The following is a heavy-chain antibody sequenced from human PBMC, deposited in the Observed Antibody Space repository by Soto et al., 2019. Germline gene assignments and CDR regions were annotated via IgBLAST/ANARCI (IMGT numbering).Heavy chain of an antibody. CDR1: GYTFTSYA. V-gene: IGHV1-3*01. J-gene: IGHJ4*02. CDR3: ARGYYDFWSGYPTLDY. Sequence: ASVKVSCKASGYTFTSYAMHWVRQAPGQRLEWMGWINAGNGNTKYSQKFQGRVTITRDTSASTAYMELSSLRSEDTAVYYCARGYYDFWSGYPTLDYWGQGTLVTVSS. CDR2: INAGNGNT. D-gene: IGHD3-3*01.